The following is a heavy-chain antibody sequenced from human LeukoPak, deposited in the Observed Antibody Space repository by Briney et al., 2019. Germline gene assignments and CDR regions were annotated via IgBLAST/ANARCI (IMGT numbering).Heavy chain of an antibody. CDR2: IYYSGST. Sequence: SETLSLTCTVSGGSISSSTYYWGWIRQPPGKGLEWIGSIYYSGSTYYNPSLKSRVTIFVDTSKNQFSLKLSSVTAADTAVYYCRGDPGGGPTRGPNYYCYYMDVWGKGTTVTISS. J-gene: IGHJ6*03. CDR3: RGDPGGGPTRGPNYYCYYMDV. V-gene: IGHV4-39*01. D-gene: IGHD3-16*01. CDR1: GGSISSSTYY.